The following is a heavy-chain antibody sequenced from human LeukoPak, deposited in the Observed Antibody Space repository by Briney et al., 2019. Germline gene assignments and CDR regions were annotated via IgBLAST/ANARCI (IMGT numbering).Heavy chain of an antibody. CDR3: ASHCSGGTCYRYYFDN. D-gene: IGHD2-15*01. Sequence: PSETLSPSCTASGGFISSGGYYWSWIRQHPGKGLEWIGYIYYTGSTYYNPSLKSRASISVDTSKNQFSLKLNSVTAADTAVYYCASHCSGGTCYRYYFDNWGQGTLVTVSS. CDR2: IYYTGST. V-gene: IGHV4-31*03. J-gene: IGHJ4*02. CDR1: GGFISSGGYY.